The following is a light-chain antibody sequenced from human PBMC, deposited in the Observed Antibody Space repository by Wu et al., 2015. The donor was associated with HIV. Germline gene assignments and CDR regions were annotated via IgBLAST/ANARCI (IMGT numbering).Light chain of an antibody. CDR3: QQYNYWPS. Sequence: EVVLTQSPVTLYLSPGERATLSCRASQGVNFYLAWYQKKPGRAPRLLIYDTINRATGVPARFSGSGSATDFTLTISSLEPEDFAVYYCQQYNYWPSFGGGTKVEL. V-gene: IGKV3-11*01. J-gene: IGKJ4*01. CDR1: QGVNFY. CDR2: DTI.